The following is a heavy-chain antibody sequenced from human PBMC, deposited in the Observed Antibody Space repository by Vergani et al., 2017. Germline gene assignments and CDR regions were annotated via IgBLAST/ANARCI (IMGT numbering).Heavy chain of an antibody. J-gene: IGHJ3*02. CDR2: INPNSGGT. CDR1: GYTFTGYY. Sequence: QVQLVQSGAEVKKPGASVKVSCKASGYTFTGYYMHWVRQAPGQGLEWMGWINPNSGGTNYAQKFQGWVTMTRDTSISTAYMELSRLRSDDTAVYYCASYKTLTGDVWSAFDIWGQGTMVTVSS. CDR3: ASYKTLTGDVWSAFDI. V-gene: IGHV1-2*04. D-gene: IGHD7-27*01.